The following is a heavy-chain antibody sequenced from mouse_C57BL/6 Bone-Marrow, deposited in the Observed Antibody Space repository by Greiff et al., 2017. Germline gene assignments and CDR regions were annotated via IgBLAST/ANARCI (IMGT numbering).Heavy chain of an antibody. CDR1: GFTFSSYT. J-gene: IGHJ3*01. V-gene: IGHV5-9*01. CDR2: ISGGGGNT. D-gene: IGHD4-1*01. CDR3: APLLTGTFAY. Sequence: EVKLVESGGGLVKPGGSLKLSCAASGFTFSSYTMSWVRQTPEKRLEWVATISGGGGNTYYTDSVKGRFTISRDNAKHTLYLQMSTLRSEDTALYYCAPLLTGTFAYWGQGTLVTVSA.